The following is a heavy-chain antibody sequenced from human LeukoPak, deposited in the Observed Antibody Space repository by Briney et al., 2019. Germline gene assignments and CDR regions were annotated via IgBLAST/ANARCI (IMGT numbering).Heavy chain of an antibody. Sequence: ASVKASCKASGYTFTSYDINWARQATGQGLEWMGWMNPNSGNTGYAQKFQGRVTITRNTSISTAYMELSSLRSEDTAVYYCARQEWRFGESRWGYYYYMDVWGKGTTVTVSS. V-gene: IGHV1-8*03. D-gene: IGHD3-10*01. J-gene: IGHJ6*03. CDR2: MNPNSGNT. CDR3: ARQEWRFGESRWGYYYYMDV. CDR1: GYTFTSYD.